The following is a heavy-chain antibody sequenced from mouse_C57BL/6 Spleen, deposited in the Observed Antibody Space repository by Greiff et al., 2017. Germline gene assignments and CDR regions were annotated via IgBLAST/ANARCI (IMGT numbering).Heavy chain of an antibody. CDR3: AREGFGSSYFDY. D-gene: IGHD1-1*01. CDR2: IYPGDGDT. J-gene: IGHJ2*01. CDR1: GYAFSSSW. Sequence: VQLQQSGPELVKPGASVKISCKASGYAFSSSWMNWVKLRPGKGLEWIGRIYPGDGDTNYNGKFKGKATLTADKSSSTAYMQLSSLTSEDSAVYFCAREGFGSSYFDYWGQGTTLTVSS. V-gene: IGHV1-82*01.